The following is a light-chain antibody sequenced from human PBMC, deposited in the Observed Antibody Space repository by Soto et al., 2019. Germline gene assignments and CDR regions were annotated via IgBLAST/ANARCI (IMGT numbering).Light chain of an antibody. CDR1: QGVRSW. Sequence: DLQMTQSPSSLSASVGDTVTITCRASQGVRSWLAWYQQKPGKAPKTLIAAAASLQSGVPSRFRGSGSGTDFTLTIRSLQPEDFAIYYCQQYHAYPLTFGGGTKVEIK. CDR3: QQYHAYPLT. V-gene: IGKV1D-16*01. J-gene: IGKJ4*01. CDR2: AAA.